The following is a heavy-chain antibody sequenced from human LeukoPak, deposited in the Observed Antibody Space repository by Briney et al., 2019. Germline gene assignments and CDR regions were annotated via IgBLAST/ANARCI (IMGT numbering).Heavy chain of an antibody. D-gene: IGHD3-10*01. CDR3: ARDPPVTMLRGVNLDY. Sequence: ASVRVSCKASGYTFTSYGISRVRQAPGQGLEWMGWISAYNGNTNYAQKLKGRVTETTDTSTSTAYMELRSLRSDDTTVYYGARDPPVTMLRGVNLDYWGQGTLVSVSS. CDR1: GYTFTSYG. V-gene: IGHV1-18*01. J-gene: IGHJ4*02. CDR2: ISAYNGNT.